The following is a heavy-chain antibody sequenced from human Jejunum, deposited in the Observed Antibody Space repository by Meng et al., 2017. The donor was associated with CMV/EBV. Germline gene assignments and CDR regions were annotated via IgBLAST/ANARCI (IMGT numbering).Heavy chain of an antibody. CDR2: IIPSLNIA. V-gene: IGHV1-69*10. D-gene: IGHD6-13*01. CDR1: TFSTYS. CDR3: ARVHQQLVRGYFDS. J-gene: IGHJ4*02. Sequence: TFSTYSVSWVRQAPGQGLEWMGGIIPSLNIANYAQKCRGRVAITADNADKSTSTAYMELSSLRSEDTAVYYCARVHQQLVRGYFDSWGQGTLVTVSS.